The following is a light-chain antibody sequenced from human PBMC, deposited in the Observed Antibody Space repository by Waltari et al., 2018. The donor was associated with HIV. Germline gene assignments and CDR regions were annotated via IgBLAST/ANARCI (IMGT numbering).Light chain of an antibody. CDR2: GNT. V-gene: IGLV1-40*01. CDR1: NSNIGADYD. Sequence: QSVLTQPPSLSGIPGQRLTISCTGSNSNIGADYDVHWYQHLPGTAPKVLIYGNTNRPSGVPDRFSGSKSGASASLVITGLQVEDEADYYCQSYDNSLSGTYVFGGGTKVNVL. CDR3: QSYDNSLSGTYV. J-gene: IGLJ1*01.